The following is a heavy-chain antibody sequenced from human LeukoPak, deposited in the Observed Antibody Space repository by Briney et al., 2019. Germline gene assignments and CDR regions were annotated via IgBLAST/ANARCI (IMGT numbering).Heavy chain of an antibody. CDR1: GYSISSGYY. J-gene: IGHJ3*02. Sequence: SETLSLTCTVSGYSISSGYYWGWIRQPPGKGLEWIGSIYHSGRTFYNPSLKSRVTISVDTSKNQFSLKLSSVTAADTAVYYCARGATINQRRKVTTGVRFAFDIWGQGTMVTVSS. D-gene: IGHD2-2*01. CDR2: IYHSGRT. CDR3: ARGATINQRRKVTTGVRFAFDI. V-gene: IGHV4-38-2*02.